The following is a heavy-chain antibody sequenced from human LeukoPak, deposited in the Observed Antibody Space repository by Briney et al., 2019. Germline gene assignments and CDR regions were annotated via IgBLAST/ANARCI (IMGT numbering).Heavy chain of an antibody. CDR2: INPNSGGT. V-gene: IGHV1-2*06. CDR1: GYTFTGYY. J-gene: IGHJ4*02. CDR3: ARVYCSSTSCPFDY. Sequence: ASVKVSCKASGYTFTGYYMHWVRQAPGQGLEWMGRINPNSGGTNYAQKFQGRVTMTRDTSISTAYMELSRLRSDDTAVYYCARVYCSSTSCPFDYWGQGTLVTVSS. D-gene: IGHD2-2*01.